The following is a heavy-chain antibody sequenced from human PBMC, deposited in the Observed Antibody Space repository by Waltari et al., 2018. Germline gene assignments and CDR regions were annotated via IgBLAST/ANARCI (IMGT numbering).Heavy chain of an antibody. CDR1: GGSISSYY. Sequence: QVQLQESGPGLVKHSETLVLTCTVSGGSISSYYWSWLRQPPGKGLEWLGYIYHSGSTNYNPSLKSRVTISVDTSKNQFSLKLSSVTAADTAVYYCARQTAGLASSWTYYFDYWGLGTLVTVSS. CDR3: ARQTAGLASSWTYYFDY. CDR2: IYHSGST. V-gene: IGHV4-59*08. J-gene: IGHJ4*02. D-gene: IGHD6-13*01.